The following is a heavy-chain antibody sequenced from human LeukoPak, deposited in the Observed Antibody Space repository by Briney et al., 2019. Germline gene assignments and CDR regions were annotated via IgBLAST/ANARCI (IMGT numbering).Heavy chain of an antibody. J-gene: IGHJ4*02. CDR1: GFWVGGYA. V-gene: IGHV3-49*04. Sequence: RAGGSLRLSWTGSGFWVGGYALRWVRQAPGKGLEWVGFIRSKALYGTSEYAASVEGRFTISRDDSNSIAYLQMNSLKTQDTALFFCGRESVRDYDFDYWGQGTLVTVSS. D-gene: IGHD4-17*01. CDR2: IRSKALYGTS. CDR3: GRESVRDYDFDY.